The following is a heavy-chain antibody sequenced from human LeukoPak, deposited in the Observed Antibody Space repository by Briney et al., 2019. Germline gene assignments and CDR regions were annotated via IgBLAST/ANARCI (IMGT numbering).Heavy chain of an antibody. J-gene: IGHJ4*02. CDR1: GGSISSSSYY. CDR2: IYYSGST. Sequence: SETLSLTCTVSGGSISSSSYYWGWIRQPPGKGLEWIGSIYYSGSTYYNPSLKSRVTISVDTSKNQFSLKLSSVTAADTAVYYCARVWATMVRGVIIENDYWGQGTLVTVSS. D-gene: IGHD3-10*01. V-gene: IGHV4-39*01. CDR3: ARVWATMVRGVIIENDY.